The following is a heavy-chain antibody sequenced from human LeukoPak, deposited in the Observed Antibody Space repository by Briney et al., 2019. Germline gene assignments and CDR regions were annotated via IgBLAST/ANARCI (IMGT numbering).Heavy chain of an antibody. Sequence: SETLSLTCAVYGGSFSGYYWSWIRQPPGKGLEWIGEINHSGSTNYNPSLKSRVTISGDTSKNQFSLKLSSVTAADTAVYYCARHNYDDYVFDIWGQGTKVTVSS. J-gene: IGHJ3*02. V-gene: IGHV4-34*01. CDR3: ARHNYDDYVFDI. CDR2: INHSGST. D-gene: IGHD4-17*01. CDR1: GGSFSGYY.